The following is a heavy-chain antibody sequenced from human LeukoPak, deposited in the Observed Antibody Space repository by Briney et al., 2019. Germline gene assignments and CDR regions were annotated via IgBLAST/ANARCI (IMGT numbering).Heavy chain of an antibody. CDR1: GFTFSSYE. CDR3: ARGSHLNSSSWYGGNDY. D-gene: IGHD6-13*01. J-gene: IGHJ4*02. CDR2: ISSSGSTI. Sequence: GGSLRLSCAASGFTFSSYEMNWVHQAPGKGLEWVSYISSSGSTIYYADSVKGRFTISRDNAKNSLYLQMNSLRAEDTAVYYCARGSHLNSSSWYGGNDYWGQGTQVTVSS. V-gene: IGHV3-48*03.